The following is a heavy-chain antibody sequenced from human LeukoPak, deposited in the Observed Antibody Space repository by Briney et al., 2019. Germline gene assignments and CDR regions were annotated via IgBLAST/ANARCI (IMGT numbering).Heavy chain of an antibody. Sequence: GASVKVSCKASGYTFTSYGISWVRQAPGQGLEWMGWISAYNGNTNYAQKLQGRVTMTTDTSTSTAYMELRSLRSDDTAVYYCARVSRHNWNDAQPPDYWGQGTLVTVSS. D-gene: IGHD1-1*01. CDR2: ISAYNGNT. CDR3: ARVSRHNWNDAQPPDY. V-gene: IGHV1-18*01. CDR1: GYTFTSYG. J-gene: IGHJ4*02.